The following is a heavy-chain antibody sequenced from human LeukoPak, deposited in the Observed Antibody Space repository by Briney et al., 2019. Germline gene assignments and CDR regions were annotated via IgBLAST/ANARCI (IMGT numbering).Heavy chain of an antibody. CDR2: ISYDGSNK. J-gene: IGHJ4*02. CDR3: AKRAAATLDY. V-gene: IGHV3-30*04. D-gene: IGHD2-15*01. Sequence: PGRSLRLSCAASGFTFSNYAMHWVRQAPGKGLEWVAVISYDGSNKYYADSVKGRFTISRDNSKNTLYLQMNSLRVEDTAIYYCAKRAAATLDYWGRGTLVTVSS. CDR1: GFTFSNYA.